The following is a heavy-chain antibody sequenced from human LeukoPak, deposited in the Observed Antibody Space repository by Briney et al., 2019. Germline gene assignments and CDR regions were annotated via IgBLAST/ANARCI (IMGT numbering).Heavy chain of an antibody. J-gene: IGHJ6*02. CDR3: ARDLRNYYYYGMDV. Sequence: GRSLRLSCAASGFTFSDYYISWIRQAPGKGLEWVSYISSSGSTIYYADSVKGRFTISRDNAKNSLYLQMNSLRAEDTAVYYCARDLRNYYYYGMDVWGQGTTVTVSS. V-gene: IGHV3-11*01. D-gene: IGHD3-10*01. CDR1: GFTFSDYY. CDR2: ISSSGSTI.